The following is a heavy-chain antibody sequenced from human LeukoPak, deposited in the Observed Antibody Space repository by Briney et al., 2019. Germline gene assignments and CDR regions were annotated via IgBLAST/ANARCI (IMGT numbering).Heavy chain of an antibody. CDR1: GYMFTTYY. J-gene: IGHJ4*02. CDR3: ARGGKQWRGGNYFDS. V-gene: IGHV1-2*02. CDR2: INPHSGGT. Sequence: GASVKVSCKTSGYMFTTYYPHWVRQAPGQGLEWMGWINPHSGGTNYAQKFQGRVTMTRDTSISTVYMDLSDLRSEDTAVYYCARGGKQWRGGNYFDSWGQGTLVTVSS. D-gene: IGHD6-19*01.